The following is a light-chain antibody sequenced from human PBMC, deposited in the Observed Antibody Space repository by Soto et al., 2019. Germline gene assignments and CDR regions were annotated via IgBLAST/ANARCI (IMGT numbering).Light chain of an antibody. J-gene: IGLJ2*01. CDR2: SNN. CDR3: ATWDDSLPGHVV. CDR1: RSNIGSNT. Sequence: QAVVTQPPSESGTPGQRVTISCSGSRSNIGSNTVNWYQQLPGTAPKFLIYSNNQRPSGVPKRFSGSKSGTSASLAISGLQSEDEADYYCATWDDSLPGHVVFGGGTTLTVL. V-gene: IGLV1-44*01.